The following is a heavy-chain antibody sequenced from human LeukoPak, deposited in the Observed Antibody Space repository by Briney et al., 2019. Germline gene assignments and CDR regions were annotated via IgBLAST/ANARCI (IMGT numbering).Heavy chain of an antibody. CDR1: GGSISSSSSY. Sequence: SETLSLTCTVSGGSISSSSSYWGWIRQPPGKGLEWIGSIYYSGSTYYNPSLKSRVTISVDRSKNQFSLKLSSVTAADTAVYYCARGFNDFWSGIPRPIDYWGQGTLVTVSS. J-gene: IGHJ4*02. D-gene: IGHD3-3*01. CDR3: ARGFNDFWSGIPRPIDY. CDR2: IYYSGST. V-gene: IGHV4-39*07.